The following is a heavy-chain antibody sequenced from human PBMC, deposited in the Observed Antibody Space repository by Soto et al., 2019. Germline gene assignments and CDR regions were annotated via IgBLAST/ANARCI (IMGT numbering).Heavy chain of an antibody. CDR1: GFTFSNAW. Sequence: GGSLRLSCAASGFTFSNAWMSWVRQAPGKGLEWVGRIKSKIDGGTTDYAAPVKGRFTISRDDSKNTLYLQMNSLKTEDTAVYYCTTDRGSSSLSWGQGTLVTVSS. CDR3: TTDRGSSSLS. J-gene: IGHJ4*02. V-gene: IGHV3-15*01. CDR2: IKSKIDGGTT. D-gene: IGHD6-13*01.